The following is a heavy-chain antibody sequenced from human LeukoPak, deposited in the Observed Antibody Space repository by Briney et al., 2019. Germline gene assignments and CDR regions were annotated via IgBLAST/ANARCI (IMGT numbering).Heavy chain of an antibody. D-gene: IGHD1-7*01. J-gene: IGHJ6*03. CDR2: MNDGGTI. CDR3: ARRWNYGRNYYIDV. Sequence: SETLSLTCAVYGGSFNIYYWSWIRQSPEKGLEWIGEMNDGGTINYNPSLLSRVTISLDRSKNQFSLKLTSVTTADAAVYYCARRWNYGRNYYIDVWGNGATVSVSS. CDR1: GGSFNIYY. V-gene: IGHV4-34*01.